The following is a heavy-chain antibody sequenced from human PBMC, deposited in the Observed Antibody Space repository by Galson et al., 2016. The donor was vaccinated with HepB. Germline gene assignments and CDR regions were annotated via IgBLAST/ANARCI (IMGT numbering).Heavy chain of an antibody. CDR2: IYSGGGT. D-gene: IGHD6-13*01. CDR3: ARAPIEVDGMRHYYYGMDV. J-gene: IGHJ6*02. Sequence: SLRLSCAASGFTVSNNFVRWVRQAPGKGLEWVSLIYSGGGTHYVDSVKGRFIISRDNSKNTLYLQMNSLRAEDTAVYYCARAPIEVDGMRHYYYGMDVWGQGTTVTVSS. CDR1: GFTVSNNF. V-gene: IGHV3-66*01.